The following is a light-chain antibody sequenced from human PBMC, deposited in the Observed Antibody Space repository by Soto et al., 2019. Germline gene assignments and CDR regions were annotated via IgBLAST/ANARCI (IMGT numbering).Light chain of an antibody. CDR1: QSISIY. CDR3: QNYNGAPPP. J-gene: IGKJ1*01. Sequence: DIQMTQSPSSLSTSVGDRVTITCRASQSISIYLAWYQQKPGKVPKLLIYAASTLQSGVPSRFSGSGSGTDFTLTISSLQPEDVATYYCQNYNGAPPPFGQGTKVEIK. V-gene: IGKV1-27*01. CDR2: AAS.